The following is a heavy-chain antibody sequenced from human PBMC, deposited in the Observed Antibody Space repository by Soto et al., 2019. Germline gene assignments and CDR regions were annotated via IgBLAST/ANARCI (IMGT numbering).Heavy chain of an antibody. Sequence: PSETLSLTCTVSGGSISSYYWSWIRQPAGKGLEWIGRIYTSGSTNYNPSLKSRVTMSVDTSKNQFSLKLSSVTAADTAVYYCARDEGSNGSYDNWFDPWGQGTLVTVSS. V-gene: IGHV4-4*07. J-gene: IGHJ5*02. CDR3: ARDEGSNGSYDNWFDP. CDR2: IYTSGST. CDR1: GGSISSYY. D-gene: IGHD1-26*01.